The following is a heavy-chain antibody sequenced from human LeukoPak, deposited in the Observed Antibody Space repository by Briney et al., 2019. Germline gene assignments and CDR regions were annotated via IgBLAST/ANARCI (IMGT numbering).Heavy chain of an antibody. CDR2: DGSNK. CDR1: GFTFSSYA. J-gene: IGHJ4*02. CDR3: AKDFRTSGYYPYYFDY. D-gene: IGHD3-22*01. Sequence: GGSLRLSCAASGFTFSSYAMHWVRQAPGKGLEWVAVDGSNKYYADSVKGRFTISRDNSKNTLFLQMNSLRAEDTAVYYCAKDFRTSGYYPYYFDYWGQGTLVTVSS. V-gene: IGHV3-30*18.